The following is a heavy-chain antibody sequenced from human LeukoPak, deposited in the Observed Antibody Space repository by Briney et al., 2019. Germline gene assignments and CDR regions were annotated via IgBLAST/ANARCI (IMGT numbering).Heavy chain of an antibody. CDR3: AGGNPLQEHSYESVY. V-gene: IGHV1-8*01. J-gene: IGHJ4*02. D-gene: IGHD1-26*01. Sequence: GASVKVSCKASGYTFTSYDINWGRQATGQGLERMGWMNPNSGNTGYAQKFQGRVTMTRNTSISTAYMELSSLRSEDTAAYYCAGGNPLQEHSYESVYWGEGNLVTGSS. CDR1: GYTFTSYD. CDR2: MNPNSGNT.